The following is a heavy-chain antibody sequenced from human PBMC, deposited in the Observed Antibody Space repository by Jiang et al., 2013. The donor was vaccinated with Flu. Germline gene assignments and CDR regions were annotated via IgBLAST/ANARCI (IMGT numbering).Heavy chain of an antibody. Sequence: GRSLRLSCAASGFTFXSYGMHWVRQAPGKGLEWVAVIWYDGSNKYYADSVKGRFTISRDNSKNTLYLQMDSLRAEDTAVYYCARGPPYSSSWNYYYYYGMDVWGKGTTVTVSS. J-gene: IGHJ6*04. CDR2: IWYDGSNK. CDR1: GFTFXSYG. V-gene: IGHV3-33*01. D-gene: IGHD6-13*01. CDR3: ARGPPYSSSWNYYYYYGMDV.